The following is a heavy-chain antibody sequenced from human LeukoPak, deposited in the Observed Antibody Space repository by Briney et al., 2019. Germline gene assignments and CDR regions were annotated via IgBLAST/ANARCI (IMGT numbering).Heavy chain of an antibody. D-gene: IGHD3-10*01. J-gene: IGHJ4*02. Sequence: SETPSLTCTVSGGSISSGGYYWSWIRQHPGKGLEWIGYIYYSGSTYYNPSLKSRVTISVDTSKNQFSLKLSSVTAADTAVYYCARVYADYYGSGSYYDYWGQGTLVTVSS. CDR3: ARVYADYYGSGSYYDY. V-gene: IGHV4-31*03. CDR2: IYYSGST. CDR1: GGSISSGGYY.